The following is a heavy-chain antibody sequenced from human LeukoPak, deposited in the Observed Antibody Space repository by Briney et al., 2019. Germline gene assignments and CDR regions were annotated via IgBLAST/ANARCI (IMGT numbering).Heavy chain of an antibody. CDR1: GYTFTSYY. J-gene: IGHJ4*02. Sequence: ASVKVSCKASGYTFTSYYMHWVRQAPGQGLEWKGMINPSGGSTNYAQKFQGRFTMTRDTSTSTVYMELSSLRSEDTAVYFCARRRLATSYFDYWGQGTLVTVSS. D-gene: IGHD5-12*01. V-gene: IGHV1-46*01. CDR2: INPSGGST. CDR3: ARRRLATSYFDY.